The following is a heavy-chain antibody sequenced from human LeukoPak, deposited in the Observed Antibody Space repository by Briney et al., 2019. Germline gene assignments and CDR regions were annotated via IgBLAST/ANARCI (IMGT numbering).Heavy chain of an antibody. Sequence: GGSLRLSCAASGFTFSSYEMNWVRQAPGKGLEWVSYISSSGSTIYYADSVKGRFTISRDNAKNSLYLQMNSLRAEDTSVYYCAELGITMIGGIWGKGTTVTISS. D-gene: IGHD3-10*02. J-gene: IGHJ6*04. CDR3: AELGITMIGGI. CDR2: ISSSGSTI. CDR1: GFTFSSYE. V-gene: IGHV3-48*03.